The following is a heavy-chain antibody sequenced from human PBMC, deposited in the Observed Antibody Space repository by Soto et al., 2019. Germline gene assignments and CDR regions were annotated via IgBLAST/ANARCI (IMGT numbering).Heavy chain of an antibody. CDR1: GFTFSSYA. J-gene: IGHJ4*02. V-gene: IGHV3-23*01. Sequence: EVQLLESGGGLVQPGGSLRLSCAASGFTFSSYAMSWVRQAPGKGLEWVSAISGSGGSTYYADSVKGRFTISRDNSKNTLYRQMNSLRAEDTAVYYCATLGGYSSGAIDYWGQGTLVTVSS. CDR2: ISGSGGST. D-gene: IGHD6-19*01. CDR3: ATLGGYSSGAIDY.